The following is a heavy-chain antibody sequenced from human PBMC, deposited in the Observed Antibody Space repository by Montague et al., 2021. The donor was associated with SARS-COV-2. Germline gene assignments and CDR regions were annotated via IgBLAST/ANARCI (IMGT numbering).Heavy chain of an antibody. CDR2: ISWNSGSI. V-gene: IGHV3-9*01. D-gene: IGHD7-27*01. Sequence: SLRLSCAASGFTFDDYAMHWVRQAPGKGLERVSGISWNSGSIGYADSVKGRFTISRDNAKNSLYLQMNSLRAEDTALYYCALPQELGFDYWGQGTLVTVSS. J-gene: IGHJ4*02. CDR1: GFTFDDYA. CDR3: ALPQELGFDY.